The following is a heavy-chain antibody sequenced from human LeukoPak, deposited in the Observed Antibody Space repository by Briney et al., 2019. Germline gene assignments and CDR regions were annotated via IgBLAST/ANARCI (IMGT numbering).Heavy chain of an antibody. CDR2: IKKDGSEK. D-gene: IGHD4-17*01. CDR1: GFTFSSYW. J-gene: IGHJ3*02. V-gene: IGHV3-7*01. Sequence: PGGSLRLSCAASGFTFSSYWMSWVRQAPGKGLEWVAHIKKDGSEKYYVDSVKGRFTISRDNAKNSLYLQMNSLRAEDTAVYYCAREGSTVSTLYSFDIWGQGTMVTVSS. CDR3: AREGSTVSTLYSFDI.